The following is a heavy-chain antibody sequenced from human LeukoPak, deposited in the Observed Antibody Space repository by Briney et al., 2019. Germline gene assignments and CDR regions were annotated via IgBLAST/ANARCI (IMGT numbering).Heavy chain of an antibody. CDR3: EKGLRRGYSYGRYYYYGMDV. J-gene: IGHJ6*04. CDR2: ISGSGGST. CDR1: GFTFSSYA. V-gene: IGHV3-23*01. D-gene: IGHD5-18*01. Sequence: GGSLRLSCAASGFTFSSYAMSWVRQAPGKGLEWVSAISGSGGSTYYADSVKGRFTISRDNSKNTLYLQMNSLRAEDTAVYYCEKGLRRGYSYGRYYYYGMDVWGKGTTVTVSS.